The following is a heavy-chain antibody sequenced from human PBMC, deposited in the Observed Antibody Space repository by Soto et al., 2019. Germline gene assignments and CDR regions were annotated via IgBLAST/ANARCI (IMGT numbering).Heavy chain of an antibody. CDR3: ARDKGDDFWSGYYMVPRRRTVAWFDP. V-gene: IGHV4-38-2*02. D-gene: IGHD3-3*01. CDR2: IYHSGST. J-gene: IGHJ5*02. Sequence: SIYHSGSTYYNPSLKSRVTISVDTSKNQFSLKLSSVTAADTAVYYCARDKGDDFWSGYYMVPRRRTVAWFDPWGQGTLVTVSS.